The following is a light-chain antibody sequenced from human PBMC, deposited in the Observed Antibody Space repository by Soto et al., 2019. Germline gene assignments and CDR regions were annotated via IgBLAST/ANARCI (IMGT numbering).Light chain of an antibody. CDR1: SSDVGGYAY. J-gene: IGLJ1*01. CDR3: SSYTSSNTLV. V-gene: IGLV2-14*01. Sequence: QSALTQPASVSGSPGQSITISCTGTSSDVGGYAYVSWYQHHPGKAPKLLIYEVSQRPSKFSNRFSGSKSGNTASLTISGLQAEDEADYYFSSYTSSNTLVFGTGTKLTVL. CDR2: EVS.